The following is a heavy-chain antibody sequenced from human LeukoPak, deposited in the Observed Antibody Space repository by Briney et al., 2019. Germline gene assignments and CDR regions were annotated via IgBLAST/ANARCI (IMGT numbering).Heavy chain of an antibody. J-gene: IGHJ4*02. V-gene: IGHV4-31*03. CDR2: IYDSGST. CDR1: GGSISSGGYY. D-gene: IGHD6-19*01. Sequence: SETLSLTCTVSGGSISSGGYYWSWIRQHPGKGLEWIGYIYDSGSTYYNPPLKSRVTISVDKSKSQFSLKLSSVTAADTAVYYCATCPIAXAGXHFDYWGQGTLVTVSS. CDR3: ATCPIAXAGXHFDY.